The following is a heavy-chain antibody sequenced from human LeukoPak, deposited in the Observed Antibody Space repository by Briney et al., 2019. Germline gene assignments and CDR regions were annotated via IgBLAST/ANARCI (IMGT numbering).Heavy chain of an antibody. V-gene: IGHV3-23*01. Sequence: GGSLRLSCAASGFTFSSYGMPWVRQAPGKGLEWVSAISGNGRDTYYTDSVKGRFTISRDNSKNTLYLQMNSLRAEDTAIYYCARAAAVCSSTSCYGHYWGQGTLVTVSS. CDR2: ISGNGRDT. CDR1: GFTFSSYG. J-gene: IGHJ4*02. CDR3: ARAAAVCSSTSCYGHY. D-gene: IGHD2-2*01.